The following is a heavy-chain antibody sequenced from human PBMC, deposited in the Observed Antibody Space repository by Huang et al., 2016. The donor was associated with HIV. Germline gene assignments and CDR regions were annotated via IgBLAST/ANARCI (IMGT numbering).Heavy chain of an antibody. Sequence: QVQLQESGPGLVKPSQTLSLTCTVSGGSLNPGTYYWCWIRQPAGKGLELIGHCYLSGECNCNPSLESLITVSLDASKNQFSLKLSSGTAADTAVYFCARERGGNYYDSSGYDSFPAFDIWGRGTVVTVSS. CDR2: CYLSGEC. CDR1: GGSLNPGTYY. J-gene: IGHJ3*02. CDR3: ARERGGNYYDSSGYDSFPAFDI. V-gene: IGHV4-61*09. D-gene: IGHD3-22*01.